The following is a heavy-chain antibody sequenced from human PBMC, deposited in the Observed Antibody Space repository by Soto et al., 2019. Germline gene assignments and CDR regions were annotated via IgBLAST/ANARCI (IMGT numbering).Heavy chain of an antibody. CDR3: ARDGQANIIAVAGRRGDY. CDR1: GFTFSDYY. V-gene: IGHV3-11*05. J-gene: IGHJ4*02. Sequence: QVQLVESGGGLVKPGGSLRLSCAASGFTFSDYYMSWIRQAPGKGLEWVSYISSSSSYTNYADSVKGRFTISRDNAKNSXXLQMNSLRAEDTAVYYCARDGQANIIAVAGRRGDYWGQGTLVTVSS. D-gene: IGHD6-19*01. CDR2: ISSSSSYT.